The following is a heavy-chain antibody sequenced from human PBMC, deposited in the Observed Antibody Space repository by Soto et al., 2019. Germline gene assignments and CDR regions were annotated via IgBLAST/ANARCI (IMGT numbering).Heavy chain of an antibody. J-gene: IGHJ4*02. D-gene: IGHD3-3*01. CDR2: ISGSDGKT. V-gene: IGHV3-23*01. Sequence: GGSLRLSCAAPGFSFGSYALSWVRQAPGKGLEWVSTISGSDGKTFYADSVKGRFSISRDTSQSALYLQMNSLRADDTAMYYCARWSYLDYWGQGTRVTVSS. CDR3: ARWSYLDY. CDR1: GFSFGSYA.